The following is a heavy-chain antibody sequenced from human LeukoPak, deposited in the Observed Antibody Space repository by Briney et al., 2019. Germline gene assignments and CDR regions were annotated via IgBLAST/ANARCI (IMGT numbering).Heavy chain of an antibody. CDR1: GGSTNNDSYY. CDR3: ASHYSRSGIDAFDI. CDR2: IHPTGNT. J-gene: IGHJ3*02. D-gene: IGHD6-6*01. Sequence: SETLSLTCTASGGSTNNDSYYWSWIRPPAGKGLEWIGRIHPTGNTMYNPSLKSPVTISVDTSKNQFSLNLSSVTAADTAVYYCASHYSRSGIDAFDIWGQGTVVIVSS. V-gene: IGHV4-61*02.